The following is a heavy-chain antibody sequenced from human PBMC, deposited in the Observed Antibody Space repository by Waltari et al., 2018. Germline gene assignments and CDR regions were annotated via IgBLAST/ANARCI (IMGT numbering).Heavy chain of an antibody. V-gene: IGHV3-49*03. CDR3: TRDDATYSSSWPFEY. Sequence: EVQLVESGGGLVQPGRSLRLSCTASGFTFGDYAMSWFRQAPGKGLEWVGFIRSKAYGGTTEYAASVKGRFTISRDDSKSIAYLQMNSLKTEDTAVYYCTRDDATYSSSWPFEYWGQGTLVTVSS. CDR1: GFTFGDYA. D-gene: IGHD6-13*01. CDR2: IRSKAYGGTT. J-gene: IGHJ4*02.